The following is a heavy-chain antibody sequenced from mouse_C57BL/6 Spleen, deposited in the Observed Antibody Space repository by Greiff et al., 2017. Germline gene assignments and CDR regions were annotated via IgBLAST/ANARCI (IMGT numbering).Heavy chain of an antibody. Sequence: EVQVVESGEGLVKPGGSLKLSCAASGFTFSSYAMSWVRQTPEKRLEWVAYISSGGDYIYYADTVKGRFTISRDNDRHTLYLQMSSLKSEDTAMYYCTRDDYYGSSWYFDVWGTGTTVTVSS. CDR2: ISSGGDYI. J-gene: IGHJ1*03. V-gene: IGHV5-9-1*02. CDR3: TRDDYYGSSWYFDV. CDR1: GFTFSSYA. D-gene: IGHD1-1*01.